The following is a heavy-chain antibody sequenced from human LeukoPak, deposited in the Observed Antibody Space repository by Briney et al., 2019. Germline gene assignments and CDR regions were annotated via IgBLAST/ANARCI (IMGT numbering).Heavy chain of an antibody. J-gene: IGHJ6*02. V-gene: IGHV4-59*12. Sequence: SETLSLTCTVSGGSISGYYWSWIRQPPGKGLEWIGYIYYSGSTNYNPSLRSRLTISVDTSKNQFSLKLSSVTAADTAVYYCARDRRAVLRSDYYYYGMDVWGQGTTVTVSS. CDR3: ARDRRAVLRSDYYYYGMDV. CDR1: GGSISGYY. D-gene: IGHD6-19*01. CDR2: IYYSGST.